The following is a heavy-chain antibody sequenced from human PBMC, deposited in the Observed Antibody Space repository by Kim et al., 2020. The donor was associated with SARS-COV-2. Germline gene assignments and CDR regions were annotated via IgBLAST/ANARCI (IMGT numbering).Heavy chain of an antibody. CDR2: IKSKTDGGTT. D-gene: IGHD5-12*01. V-gene: IGHV3-15*01. Sequence: GGSLRLSCAASGFTFSNAWMSWVRQAPGKGLEWVGLIKSKTDGGTTDYAAPVKGRFTISRDDSKNTLYLQMNSLKTEDTAVYYCTTVQREDVDIVATIMFSGYWGQGTLVTVSS. CDR1: GFTFSNAW. CDR3: TTVQREDVDIVATIMFSGY. J-gene: IGHJ4*02.